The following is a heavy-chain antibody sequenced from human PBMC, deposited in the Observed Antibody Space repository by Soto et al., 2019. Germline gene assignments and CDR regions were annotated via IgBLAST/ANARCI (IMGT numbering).Heavy chain of an antibody. CDR3: ARDRTSGNWNYGCFDY. Sequence: GASVKVSCKASGYTFTSYGISWVRQAPGQGLEWMGWISAYNGNTNYAQKLQGRVTMTTDTSTSTAYMELRSLRSDDTAVYYCARDRTSGNWNYGCFDYWGQGTLVTVSS. CDR2: ISAYNGNT. CDR1: GYTFTSYG. V-gene: IGHV1-18*04. D-gene: IGHD1-7*01. J-gene: IGHJ4*02.